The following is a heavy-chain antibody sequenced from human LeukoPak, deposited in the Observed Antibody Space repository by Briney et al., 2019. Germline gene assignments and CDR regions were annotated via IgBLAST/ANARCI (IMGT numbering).Heavy chain of an antibody. CDR3: VRDRPHNWFDP. CDR2: IKPNNGDT. V-gene: IGHV1-2*02. Sequence: ASVKVSRKASGYTFTGFYIHWVRQAPGQGLEWLGLIKPNNGDTSYAQKFQGRVTMTRDTSITTAYMELNRLKSDDTAVYYCVRDRPHNWFDPWGQGTLVTVSS. CDR1: GYTFTGFY. J-gene: IGHJ5*02.